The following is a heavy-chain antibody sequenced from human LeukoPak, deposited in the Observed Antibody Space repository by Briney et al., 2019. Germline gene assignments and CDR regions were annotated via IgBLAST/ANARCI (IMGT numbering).Heavy chain of an antibody. Sequence: GGSLRLSCTASGFTFSSYWMSWVRQAPGKGLEWVANIKQDGGEKYYVESVKGRFTTSRDNAMNSLYLQMRSLRAEDTAVYYCARDWMVGATFDSQGPLDYWGQGTLVTVSS. CDR1: GFTFSSYW. CDR3: ARDWMVGATFDSQGPLDY. D-gene: IGHD1-26*01. V-gene: IGHV3-7*01. CDR2: IKQDGGEK. J-gene: IGHJ4*02.